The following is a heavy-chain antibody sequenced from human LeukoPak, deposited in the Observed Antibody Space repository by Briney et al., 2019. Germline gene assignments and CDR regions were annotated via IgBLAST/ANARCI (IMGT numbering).Heavy chain of an antibody. CDR3: ARGRHYYDSSDYYYEGDAFDI. CDR2: IIPSDGFT. V-gene: IGHV1-46*01. Sequence: ASVKVSCKASGYTFSSYYVHWVRQAPGQGLEWMGMIIPSDGFTSYAQKFQGRVTMTRDMSTSTVYMELSSLRSEDTAVYYCARGRHYYDSSDYYYEGDAFDIWGQGTMVTVSS. D-gene: IGHD3-22*01. CDR1: GYTFSSYY. J-gene: IGHJ3*02.